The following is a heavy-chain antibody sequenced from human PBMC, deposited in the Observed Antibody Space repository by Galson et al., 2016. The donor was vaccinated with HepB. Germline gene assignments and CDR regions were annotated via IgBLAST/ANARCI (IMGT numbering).Heavy chain of an antibody. CDR3: AHSPLDYCGGDCYVNYWYFDL. CDR2: IYWDDDK. D-gene: IGHD2-21*01. J-gene: IGHJ2*01. Sequence: PALVKPTQILTLTCTFSGFSLSTSGVGVGWIRQPPGKALEWLALIYWDDDKRCSPSLKSRLTITKDTSKNQVVLTMTNMDPVDTATYYCAHSPLDYCGGDCYVNYWYFDLWGRGTLVTVSS. V-gene: IGHV2-5*02. CDR1: GFSLSTSGVG.